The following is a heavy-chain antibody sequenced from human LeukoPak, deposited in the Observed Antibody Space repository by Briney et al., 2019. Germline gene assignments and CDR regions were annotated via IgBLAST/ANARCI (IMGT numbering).Heavy chain of an antibody. Sequence: GASVKVSCKASGYTFTGYYMHWVRQAPGQGLEWMGGIIPIFGTANYAQKFQGRVTITADKSTSTAYMELSSLRSEDTAVYYCAREEGLYGGNSGVYFQHWGQGTLVTVSS. CDR2: IIPIFGTA. CDR3: AREEGLYGGNSGVYFQH. J-gene: IGHJ1*01. V-gene: IGHV1-69*06. CDR1: GYTFTGYY. D-gene: IGHD4-23*01.